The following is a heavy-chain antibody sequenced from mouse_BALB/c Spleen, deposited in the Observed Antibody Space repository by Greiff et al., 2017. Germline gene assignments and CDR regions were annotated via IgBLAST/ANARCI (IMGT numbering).Heavy chain of an antibody. CDR1: GYSITSDYA. J-gene: IGHJ4*01. V-gene: IGHV3-2*02. Sequence: VQLQQSGPGLVKPSQSLSLTCTVTGYSITSDYAWNWIRQFPGNKLEWMGYISYSGSTSYNPSLKSRISITRDTSKNQFFLQLNSVTTEDTATYYCARSPRRRTARATDAMDYWGQGTSVTVSS. D-gene: IGHD3-2*01. CDR3: ARSPRRRTARATDAMDY. CDR2: ISYSGST.